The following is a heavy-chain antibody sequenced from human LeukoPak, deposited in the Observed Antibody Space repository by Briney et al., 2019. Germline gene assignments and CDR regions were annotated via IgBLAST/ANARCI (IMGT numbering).Heavy chain of an antibody. V-gene: IGHV3-23*01. CDR2: ISASGGST. D-gene: IGHD5-12*01. Sequence: GGSLRLPCAASGVTFRSSAMSWVRQVPGKGLEWVSRISASGGSTSYAYSVRGRFTISRDNAKNTVYLQMNSLRAEDTAVYYCARDQWDPYSGYAADYWGQGTLVTVSS. J-gene: IGHJ4*02. CDR1: GVTFRSSA. CDR3: ARDQWDPYSGYAADY.